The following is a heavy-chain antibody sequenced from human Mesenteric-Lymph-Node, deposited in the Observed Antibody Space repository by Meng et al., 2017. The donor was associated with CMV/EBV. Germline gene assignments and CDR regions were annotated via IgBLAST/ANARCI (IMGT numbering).Heavy chain of an antibody. J-gene: IGHJ5*02. CDR3: ARGIRAGSTSSNWFDP. V-gene: IGHV4-38-2*02. Sequence: GSLRLSCTVSGYSISSGYYWGWIRQPPGKGLEWIGSIYHSGSTNYNPSLKSRVTISVDTSKNQFSLKLSSVTAADTAVYYCARGIRAGSTSSNWFDPWGQGTLVTVSS. CDR2: IYHSGST. D-gene: IGHD2-2*01. CDR1: GYSISSGYY.